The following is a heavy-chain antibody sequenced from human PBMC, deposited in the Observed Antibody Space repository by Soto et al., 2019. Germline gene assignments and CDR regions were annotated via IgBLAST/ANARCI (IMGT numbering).Heavy chain of an antibody. CDR3: AKDLRAGSGYDFDY. D-gene: IGHD5-12*01. CDR1: GFTFTSYS. J-gene: IGHJ4*02. CDR2: VNPGGYST. V-gene: IGHV3-23*01. Sequence: EVQLLQSGGGLVQPGGSLRLSCAASGFTFTSYSMTWVRQTPGKGLEWVAAVNPGGYSTYYADSVKGRFTIPRDNSNKTLDLQMNSLRAEDTAVYYCAKDLRAGSGYDFDYRDQGTLVTVSS.